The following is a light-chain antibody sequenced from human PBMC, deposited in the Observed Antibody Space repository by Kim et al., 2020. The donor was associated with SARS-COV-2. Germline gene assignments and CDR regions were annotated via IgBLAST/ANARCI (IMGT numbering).Light chain of an antibody. Sequence: DIQLTQSPSSLSASVGDRVTITCRASQPISNYLNWYQQKPGKAPNLLIFAASSLHTGVPSRFSGSGSGTDFTLTISNLQLEDFATYYCRQSYSTPPVTFGQGKRLEIK. CDR1: QPISNY. V-gene: IGKV1-39*01. J-gene: IGKJ5*01. CDR2: AAS. CDR3: RQSYSTPPVT.